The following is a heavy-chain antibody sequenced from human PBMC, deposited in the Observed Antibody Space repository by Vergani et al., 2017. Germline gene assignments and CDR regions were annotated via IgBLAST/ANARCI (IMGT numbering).Heavy chain of an antibody. D-gene: IGHD2-8*01. Sequence: QAQLQQWGAGLLKPSETLSLTCAIYGGSFNDYWWTWIRQPPGKGLEWIGEIRHDGITHYSPSLNCRVTISIDTSTHQFSLSLRSVTAADTAVYYCEREGYCTNGVCFTLFYVWGQGALVTVSS. CDR1: GGSFNDYW. V-gene: IGHV4-34*01. CDR2: IRHDGIT. J-gene: IGHJ4*02. CDR3: EREGYCTNGVCFTLFYV.